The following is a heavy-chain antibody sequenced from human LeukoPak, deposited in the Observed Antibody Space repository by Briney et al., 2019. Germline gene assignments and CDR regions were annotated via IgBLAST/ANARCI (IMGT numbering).Heavy chain of an antibody. CDR2: IIPILGIA. D-gene: IGHD2-2*01. CDR3: ARAQQLGYCSSTSCSYGMDV. J-gene: IGHJ6*02. Sequence: ASVKVSCKASGGTFSSYAISWVRQAPGQGLEWMGRIIPILGIANYAQKFQGRVTITADKSTSTAYMELSSLRSEDTAVYYCARAQQLGYCSSTSCSYGMDVWGQGTTVTVSS. V-gene: IGHV1-69*04. CDR1: GGTFSSYA.